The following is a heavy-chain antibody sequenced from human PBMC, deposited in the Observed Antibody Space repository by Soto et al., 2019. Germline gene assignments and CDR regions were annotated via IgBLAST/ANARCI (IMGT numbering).Heavy chain of an antibody. CDR1: GGSISSYY. CDR3: ARARIAVAGSTYYGMDV. V-gene: IGHV4-59*01. CDR2: IYYSGST. D-gene: IGHD6-19*01. Sequence: SETLSLTCTVSGGSISSYYWSWIRQPPGKGLEWIGYIYYSGSTNYNPSLKSRVTISVDTSKNQFSLKLSSVTAADTAVYYCARARIAVAGSTYYGMDVWGQGTAVTVSS. J-gene: IGHJ6*02.